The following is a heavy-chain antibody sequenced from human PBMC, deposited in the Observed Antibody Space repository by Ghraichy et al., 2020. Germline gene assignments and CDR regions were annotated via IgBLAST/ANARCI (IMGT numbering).Heavy chain of an antibody. CDR3: AADPIGPGSDLP. J-gene: IGHJ5*02. CDR2: FDPEDGET. CDR1: GYTLTELS. Sequence: ASVKVSCKVSGYTLTELSIHWVRQAPGKGLEWMGGFDPEDGETNYAQKFQGRVTLTEDTSTDTAYMDLSSLRSEDTAVYYCAADPIGPGSDLPWGQVPLVIVSS. D-gene: IGHD3-10*01. V-gene: IGHV1-24*01.